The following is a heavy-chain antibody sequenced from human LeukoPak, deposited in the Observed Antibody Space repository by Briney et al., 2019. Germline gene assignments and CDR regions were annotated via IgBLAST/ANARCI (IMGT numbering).Heavy chain of an antibody. D-gene: IGHD2-15*01. V-gene: IGHV4-34*01. CDR3: ARGAWATRLGS. Sequence: PSETLSLTCAVYGESLKSYYWSWLPHPPGGGLEWIGEIYESGTTEYNPSLKSRVTISMVPSKQQFSLSLSSVTAADTAVYYCARGAWATRLGSWGLGTPVIVSS. CDR1: GESLKSYY. J-gene: IGHJ4*02. CDR2: IYESGTT.